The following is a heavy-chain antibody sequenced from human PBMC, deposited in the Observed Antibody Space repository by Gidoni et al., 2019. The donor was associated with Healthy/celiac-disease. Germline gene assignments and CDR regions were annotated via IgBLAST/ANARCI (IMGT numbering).Heavy chain of an antibody. CDR2: IWYDGSNK. Sequence: QVQLVESGGGVVQPGRSLRLSCAASGFPFSSYGMHWVRQAPGKGLEWVAVIWYDGSNKYYADAVKGRFTISRDNSKNTLYLQMNSLRAEDTAVYYCARVSSPDIVVVPAASPLGYWGQGTLVTVSS. V-gene: IGHV3-33*01. J-gene: IGHJ4*02. CDR1: GFPFSSYG. D-gene: IGHD2-2*01. CDR3: ARVSSPDIVVVPAASPLGY.